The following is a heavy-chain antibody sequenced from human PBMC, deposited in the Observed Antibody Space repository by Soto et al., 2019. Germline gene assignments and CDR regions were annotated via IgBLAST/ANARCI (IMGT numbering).Heavy chain of an antibody. CDR1: GYTFTSYG. D-gene: IGHD6-19*01. J-gene: IGHJ4*02. Sequence: QVQLVQSGAEVKKPGASVKVSCKASGYTFTSYGISWVRQAPGQGLEWMGWISAYNGNTNYAQKLQGRVTMTTDTSTSTAYRELRSLRSDDTAVYYCARDNGSSGWYGSRYYFDYWGQGTLVTVSS. V-gene: IGHV1-18*01. CDR2: ISAYNGNT. CDR3: ARDNGSSGWYGSRYYFDY.